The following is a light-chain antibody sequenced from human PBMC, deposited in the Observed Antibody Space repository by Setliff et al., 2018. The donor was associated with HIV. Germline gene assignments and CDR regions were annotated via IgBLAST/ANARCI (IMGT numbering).Light chain of an antibody. J-gene: IGLJ2*01. CDR3: CSYVFGDTWI. CDR2: DVN. V-gene: IGLV2-23*02. CDR1: ATDVGNYES. Sequence: QSVLAQPASVSGSPGQSITISCTGSATDVGNYESVSWYQHHPGEVPKLIIYDVNKRPSGISNRFSGSKTGNSAFLTISGLHTDDEADYYCCSYVFGDTWIFGGGTKVTVL.